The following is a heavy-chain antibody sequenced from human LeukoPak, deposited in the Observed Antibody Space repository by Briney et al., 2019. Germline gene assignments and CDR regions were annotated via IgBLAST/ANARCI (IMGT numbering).Heavy chain of an antibody. V-gene: IGHV4-38-2*02. D-gene: IGHD2-8*01. J-gene: IGHJ4*02. CDR2: IYHSGST. CDR1: GYSISSGYY. CDR3: ARASRYCTNGVCPSTFDY. Sequence: SETLSLTCTVSGYSISSGYYWGWIRQPPGKGLEWIGSIYHSGSTYYNPSLKSRVTISVDTSKNQFSLKLSSVTAADTAVYYCARASRYCTNGVCPSTFDYWGQGTLVTVSS.